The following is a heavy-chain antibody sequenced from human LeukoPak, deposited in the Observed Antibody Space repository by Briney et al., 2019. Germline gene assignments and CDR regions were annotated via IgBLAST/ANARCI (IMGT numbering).Heavy chain of an antibody. CDR2: IKQDVNDK. CDR1: GFTFSNSW. J-gene: IGHJ4*02. D-gene: IGHD6-19*01. CDR3: TRGSGYSSGWYPFDS. Sequence: SGGSLRLSSLTSGFTFSNSWMSWGRQAPGKGLKWLANIKQDVNDKCYVHSVKGRFTIPRDNAKISLYLQMNSLRAEDTAVYYCTRGSGYSSGWYPFDSGGQGTLVSVSS. V-gene: IGHV3-7*02.